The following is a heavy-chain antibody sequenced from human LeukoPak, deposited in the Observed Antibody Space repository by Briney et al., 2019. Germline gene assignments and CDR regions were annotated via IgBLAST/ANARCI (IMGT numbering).Heavy chain of an antibody. J-gene: IGHJ6*02. CDR2: INHSGST. CDR3: ARGPVVVAATPYYYYGMDV. Sequence: SETLSLTCAVYGESFSGYYWSWIRQPPGKGLKWIGEINHSGSTNYNPSLKSRVTISVDTSKNQFSLKLSSVTAADTAVYYCARGPVVVAATPYYYYGMDVWGQGTTVTVSS. V-gene: IGHV4-34*01. CDR1: GESFSGYY. D-gene: IGHD2-15*01.